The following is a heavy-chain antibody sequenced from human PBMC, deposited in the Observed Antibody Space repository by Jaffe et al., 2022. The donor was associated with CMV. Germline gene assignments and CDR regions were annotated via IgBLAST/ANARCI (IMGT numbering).Heavy chain of an antibody. Sequence: EVQLLESGGGLVQPGGSLRLSCAASGFTFSSYAMSWVRQAPGKGLEWVSAISGSGGSTYYADSVKGRFTISRDNSKNTLYLQMNSLRAEDTAVYYCAKEDYYGSGSYWCAFDIWGQGTMVTVSS. CDR3: AKEDYYGSGSYWCAFDI. J-gene: IGHJ3*02. D-gene: IGHD3-10*01. CDR2: ISGSGGST. CDR1: GFTFSSYA. V-gene: IGHV3-23*01.